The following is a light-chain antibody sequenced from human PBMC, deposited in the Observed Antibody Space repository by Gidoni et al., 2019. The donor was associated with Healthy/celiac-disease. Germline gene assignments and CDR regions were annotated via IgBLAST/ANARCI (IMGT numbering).Light chain of an antibody. CDR2: DAS. CDR3: QQRSNWPMYT. CDR1: QSVSSY. J-gene: IGKJ2*01. V-gene: IGKV3-11*01. Sequence: DIVLTQSPATLSLSPGERATLSCRASQSVSSYLAWYQQKPGQAPRLLIYDASNRATGIPAKFSGSGSGTDFTLTICSLEPEDFAVYYCQQRSNWPMYTFGQWTKLEIK.